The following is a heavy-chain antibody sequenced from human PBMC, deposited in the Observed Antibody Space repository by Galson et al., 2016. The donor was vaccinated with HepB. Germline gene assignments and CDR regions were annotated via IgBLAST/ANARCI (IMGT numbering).Heavy chain of an antibody. CDR1: GFTFSSYE. CDR2: ISSTGNTI. J-gene: IGHJ4*02. Sequence: SLRLSCAASGFTFSSYEMYWVRQAPGKGLEWVSYISSTGNTIYYADSVKGRFTISRDNAKNSLYLQMNSLRAEDTAVYYCASSGWQIFDYWGQGALVTVSS. CDR3: ASSGWQIFDY. D-gene: IGHD6-19*01. V-gene: IGHV3-48*03.